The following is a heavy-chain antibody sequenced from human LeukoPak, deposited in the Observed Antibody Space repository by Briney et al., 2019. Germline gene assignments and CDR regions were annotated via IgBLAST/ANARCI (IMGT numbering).Heavy chain of an antibody. CDR3: ARLWGYYGLGSLDY. CDR1: GFTVSSNY. CDR2: ISSGSSTI. D-gene: IGHD3-10*01. V-gene: IGHV3-48*04. Sequence: GGSLRLSCAASGFTVSSNYMNWVRQAPGKGLEWVSYISSGSSTIYYADSVKGRFTISRDNAKNLLYLQMNSLRAEDTAVYYCARLWGYYGLGSLDYWGQGTLVTVSS. J-gene: IGHJ4*02.